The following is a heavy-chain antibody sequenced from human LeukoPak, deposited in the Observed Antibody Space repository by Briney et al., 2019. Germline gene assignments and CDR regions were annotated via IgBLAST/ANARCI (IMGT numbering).Heavy chain of an antibody. J-gene: IGHJ3*02. CDR3: AKAEGGYSYGHAFDI. D-gene: IGHD5-18*01. CDR2: INWSGDRT. V-gene: IGHV3-20*04. CDR1: GFRFDDYG. Sequence: PGGSLRLSCAASGFRFDDYGMTWVRQAPGKGLEWVSGINWSGDRTAYADSVKGRLTISRDNAKNSLYLQMNSLRAEDMALYYCAKAEGGYSYGHAFDIWGQGTMVTVSS.